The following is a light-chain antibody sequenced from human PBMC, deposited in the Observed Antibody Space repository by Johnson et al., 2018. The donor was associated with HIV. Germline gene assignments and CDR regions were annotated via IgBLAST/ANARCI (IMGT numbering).Light chain of an antibody. CDR3: GTWDSSLSAVL. Sequence: QSVLTQPPSVSAAPGQKVTISCSGSSSNIGNNYVSWYQQLPGTAPKLLIYDNNKRPSGIPDRFSGSKSGTSATLGITGLQTGDEADYYCGTWDSSLSAVLFGTGTKVTGL. CDR1: SSNIGNNY. V-gene: IGLV1-51*01. CDR2: DNN. J-gene: IGLJ1*01.